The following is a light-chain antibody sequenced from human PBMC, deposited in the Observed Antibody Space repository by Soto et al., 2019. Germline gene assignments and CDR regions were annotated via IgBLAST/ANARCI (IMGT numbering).Light chain of an antibody. J-gene: IGKJ2*01. CDR2: AAS. CDR1: QSISVY. Sequence: DIQMTQSPSSLSASIGDRVTITCRASQSISVYLNWYQQKPGKAPKSLIYAASSLNSGVPSRFSGSGSGTDFALTISSLQAEEFGTYYCQQSYSLPTFGQGTKLEIK. V-gene: IGKV1-39*01. CDR3: QQSYSLPT.